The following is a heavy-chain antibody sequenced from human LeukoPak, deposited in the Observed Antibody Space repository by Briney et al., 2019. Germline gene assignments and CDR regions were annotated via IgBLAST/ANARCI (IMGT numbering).Heavy chain of an antibody. CDR1: GGSFSGYY. J-gene: IGHJ4*02. CDR2: INHSGST. Sequence: SETLSLTCAVYGGSFSGYYWSWIRQPPGKGLEWSGEINHSGSTNYNPSLKSRVTISVDTSKNQFSLKLSSVTAADTAVYYCARVRRYYDSSGYYYYFDYWGQGTLVTVSS. D-gene: IGHD3-22*01. V-gene: IGHV4-34*01. CDR3: ARVRRYYDSSGYYYYFDY.